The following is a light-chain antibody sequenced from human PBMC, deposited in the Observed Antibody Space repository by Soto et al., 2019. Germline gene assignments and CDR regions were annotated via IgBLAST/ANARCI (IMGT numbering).Light chain of an antibody. J-gene: IGKJ4*01. Sequence: DIQMTQSPSSVSASVGDRVTITCRASQGLSSYLAWYQQKPGKAPKLLIYAASNLQSGVPSRFSGSGSGTDFTLTISSLQPEDFATYFCLSGHSRPFAGGTKVEIK. CDR2: AAS. CDR1: QGLSSY. V-gene: IGKV1-12*02. CDR3: LSGHSRP.